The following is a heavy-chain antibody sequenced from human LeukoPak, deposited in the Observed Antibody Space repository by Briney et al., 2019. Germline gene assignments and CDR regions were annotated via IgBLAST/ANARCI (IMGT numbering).Heavy chain of an antibody. CDR1: GYTLTELS. CDR3: ATTKGFYDSSGYYHDAFDI. V-gene: IGHV1-24*01. Sequence: ASVKVSCKVSGYTLTELSMHWVRQAPGKGLEWMGGFDPEDGETIYAQKLQGRVTMTEDTSTDTAYMELSSLRSEDTAVYYCATTKGFYDSSGYYHDAFDIWGQGTMVTVSS. CDR2: FDPEDGET. D-gene: IGHD3-22*01. J-gene: IGHJ3*02.